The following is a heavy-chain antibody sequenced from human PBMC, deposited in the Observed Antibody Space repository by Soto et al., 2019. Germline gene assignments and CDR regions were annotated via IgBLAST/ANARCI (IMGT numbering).Heavy chain of an antibody. D-gene: IGHD5-18*01. CDR2: IKQDGSEK. V-gene: IGHV3-7*03. J-gene: IGHJ5*02. CDR1: GFTFSSYW. CDR3: ARDLKDTAMVTYNWFDP. Sequence: GGSLRLSCAASGFTFSSYWMSWVRQAPGKGLEWVANIKQDGSEKYYVDSVKGRFTISRDNAKNSLYLQMNSLRAEDTAVYYCARDLKDTAMVTYNWFDPWGQGTLVTVSS.